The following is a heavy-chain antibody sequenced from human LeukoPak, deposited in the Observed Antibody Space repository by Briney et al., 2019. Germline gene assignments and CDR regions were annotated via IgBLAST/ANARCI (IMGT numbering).Heavy chain of an antibody. CDR2: ISSSGTTI. Sequence: GGSLRLSCAASGFTFSDYYMSWIRQAPGEGLEWVSYISSSGTTIYYADSVKGRFTISRDNAKNSLYLQMNSLRAEDTAVCYCARDSGDILTGYYHPFDYWGQGTLVTVSS. CDR3: ARDSGDILTGYYHPFDY. CDR1: GFTFSDYY. V-gene: IGHV3-11*01. J-gene: IGHJ4*02. D-gene: IGHD3-9*01.